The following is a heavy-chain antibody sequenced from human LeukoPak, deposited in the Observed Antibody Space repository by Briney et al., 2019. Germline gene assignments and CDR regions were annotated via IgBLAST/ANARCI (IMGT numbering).Heavy chain of an antibody. J-gene: IGHJ3*02. CDR2: IYSGGST. CDR1: GFSVSSNY. CDR3: SRSRYSSSWSSALAI. V-gene: IGHV3-53*01. Sequence: GGSLRLSCAASGFSVSSNYLSWVRQAPGKGLEWVSVIYSGGSTYYADAVKGRFTISRDNSKNTLYLQMNSLRDEDTAVYYCSRSRYSSSWSSALAIWGQGTMVTVSS. D-gene: IGHD6-13*01.